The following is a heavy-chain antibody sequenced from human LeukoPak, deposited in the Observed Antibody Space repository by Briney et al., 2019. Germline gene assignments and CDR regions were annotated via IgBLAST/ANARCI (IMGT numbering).Heavy chain of an antibody. V-gene: IGHV1-18*01. CDR3: ARVLSSGWATFDY. CDR1: GYTFNRYG. J-gene: IGHJ4*02. D-gene: IGHD6-19*01. CDR2: ISAYNVNT. Sequence: ASVKVSCKASGYTFNRYGISWVRQAPGQGLEWMGWISAYNVNTNHAQKLQGRVTMTTDTATSTAYMELRSLRSEDTAVYYCARVLSSGWATFDYWGQGTLVTVSS.